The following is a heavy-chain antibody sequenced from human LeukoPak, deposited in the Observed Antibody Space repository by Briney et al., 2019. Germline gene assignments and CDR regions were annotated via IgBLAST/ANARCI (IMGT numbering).Heavy chain of an antibody. Sequence: PGGSLRLSCAPSGFTSSDYYMSWIRQAPGKGLEWVSYISSSSSYTNYADSVKGRFTISRDNAKYSLYLQMNSPRAEDTAVYYCARSPSMVRGVITFFDYWGQGTLVTVSS. D-gene: IGHD3-10*01. CDR1: GFTSSDYY. V-gene: IGHV3-11*06. CDR2: ISSSSSYT. CDR3: ARSPSMVRGVITFFDY. J-gene: IGHJ4*02.